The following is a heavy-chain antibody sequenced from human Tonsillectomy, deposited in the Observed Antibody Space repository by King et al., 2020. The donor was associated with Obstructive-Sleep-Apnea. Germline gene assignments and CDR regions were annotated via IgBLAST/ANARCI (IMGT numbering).Heavy chain of an antibody. CDR3: ARDRYHYDSSDYYLDY. Sequence: QLQESGPGLVKPSETLSLTCTVSGGSISSYYWSWIRQPPGKGLEWIGYIYYSGSTNYNPSLKSRVTISVDTSKNQFSLKLSSVTAADTAVYYCARDRYHYDSSDYYLDYWGQGTLVTVSS. V-gene: IGHV4-59*01. CDR1: GGSISSYY. J-gene: IGHJ4*02. D-gene: IGHD3-22*01. CDR2: IYYSGST.